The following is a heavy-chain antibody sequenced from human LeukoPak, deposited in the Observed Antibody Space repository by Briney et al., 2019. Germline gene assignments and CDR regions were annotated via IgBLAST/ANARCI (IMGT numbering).Heavy chain of an antibody. Sequence: PSETLSLTCTVYGGSFSDYCWSWVRQPPGKGLEWIGEMFHSGSTNYNPSLESRVTVSVDKSKNQFSLKVSSVTAADTAVYYCARSDCSGGSCYRAYFDFWGLGTLVTVSS. J-gene: IGHJ4*02. CDR3: ARSDCSGGSCYRAYFDF. CDR1: GGSFSDYC. CDR2: MFHSGST. V-gene: IGHV4-34*12. D-gene: IGHD2-15*01.